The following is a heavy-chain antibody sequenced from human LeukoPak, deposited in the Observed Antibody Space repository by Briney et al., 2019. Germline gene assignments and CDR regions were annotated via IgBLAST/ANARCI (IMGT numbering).Heavy chain of an antibody. Sequence: ASVKVSCKASGYTFTGYYMHWVRQAPGQGLECMGWINRNSGGTNYAQKFQGRVTMTRDTSISTAYMELSRLRSDDTAVYYCARAKVCSSTSCYSFWFDPWGQGTLVTVSS. J-gene: IGHJ5*02. D-gene: IGHD2-2*01. CDR3: ARAKVCSSTSCYSFWFDP. CDR1: GYTFTGYY. CDR2: INRNSGGT. V-gene: IGHV1-2*02.